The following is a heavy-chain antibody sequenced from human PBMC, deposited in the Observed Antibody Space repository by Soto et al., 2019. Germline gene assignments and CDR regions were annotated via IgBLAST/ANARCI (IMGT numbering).Heavy chain of an antibody. CDR1: GFTFTHSA. D-gene: IGHD2-8*02. Sequence: GGSLRLSCAASGFTFTHSAMSWVRQAPGKGLEWVSTISGSGGSTYYADSVKGRFTISRDISKNTVFLQMDSLRGEDTAVYYCTRALPDFETTGHYIDYWGQGTLVTVSS. V-gene: IGHV3-23*01. CDR2: ISGSGGST. CDR3: TRALPDFETTGHYIDY. J-gene: IGHJ4*02.